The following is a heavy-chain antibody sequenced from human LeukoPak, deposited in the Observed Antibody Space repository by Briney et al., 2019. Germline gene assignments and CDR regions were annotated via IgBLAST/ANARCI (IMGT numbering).Heavy chain of an antibody. Sequence: PGGSLRLSCAASGFTFSSYAMSWVRQALGKGLEWVSAISGSGGSTYYADSVKGRFTISRDNSKNTLYVQMNSLGAEDTAVYYCAKYDDSVGYGTMDVWGQGTTVTVSS. CDR1: GFTFSSYA. J-gene: IGHJ6*02. D-gene: IGHD3-22*01. CDR3: AKYDDSVGYGTMDV. V-gene: IGHV3-23*01. CDR2: ISGSGGST.